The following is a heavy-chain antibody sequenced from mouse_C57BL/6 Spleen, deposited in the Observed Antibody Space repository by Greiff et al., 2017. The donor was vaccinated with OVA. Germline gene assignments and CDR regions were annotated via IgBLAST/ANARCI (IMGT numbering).Heavy chain of an antibody. CDR3: ARDYYGSSPWFAY. CDR2: IYPRDGSS. D-gene: IGHD1-1*01. V-gene: IGHV1-85*01. Sequence: VKLQESGPELVKPGASVKLSCKASGYTFTSYDINWVKQRPGPGLGWIGWIYPRDGSSKYNEKFKGKATLTVDTSSSTAYMELHSLTSEDSAVYVCARDYYGSSPWFAYWGQGTLVTVSA. CDR1: GYTFTSYD. J-gene: IGHJ3*01.